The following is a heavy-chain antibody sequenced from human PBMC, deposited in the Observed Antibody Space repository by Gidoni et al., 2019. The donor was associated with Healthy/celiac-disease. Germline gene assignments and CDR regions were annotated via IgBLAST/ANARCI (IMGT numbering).Heavy chain of an antibody. CDR3: ARVFTMVTGGIDY. CDR2: MNPNSGNT. V-gene: IGHV1-8*01. J-gene: IGHJ4*02. D-gene: IGHD3-10*01. Sequence: QVQLVQSGAEVKKPGASVKVSCKASGYTFTSYATHWVRQATGQGLEWMRWMNPNSGNTGYAQKFQGRVTMTRNTSISTAYMELSSLRSEDTAVYYCARVFTMVTGGIDYWGQGTLVTVSS. CDR1: GYTFTSYA.